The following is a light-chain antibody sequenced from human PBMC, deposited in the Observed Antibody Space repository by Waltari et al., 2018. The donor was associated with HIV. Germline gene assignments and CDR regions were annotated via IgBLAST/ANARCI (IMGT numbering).Light chain of an antibody. CDR2: AAS. V-gene: IGKV1-NL1*01. CDR3: QQYYTTPLFT. CDR1: QGISNS. J-gene: IGKJ3*01. Sequence: DIQMTQSPSSLSASVGDSVSFTCRASQGISNSSAWYQQKPGRAPKLLLYAASKLESGVPSRFSGSGSGTDYTLTISSLQPGDFATYYCQQYYTTPLFTFGPGTEVHIK.